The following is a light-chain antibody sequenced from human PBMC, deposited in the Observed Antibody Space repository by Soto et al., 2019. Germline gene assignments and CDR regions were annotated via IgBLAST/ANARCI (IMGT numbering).Light chain of an antibody. Sequence: QSALTQPASVSGSPGQSITISCTRTSSDVGGYNYVSWYQQHPGKAPKLMIYEVSNRPSGVSNRFSGSKSGNTASLTISGLQAEDEADYYCSSYTSSSRSVFGTGTKLTVL. J-gene: IGLJ1*01. V-gene: IGLV2-14*01. CDR2: EVS. CDR3: SSYTSSSRSV. CDR1: SSDVGGYNY.